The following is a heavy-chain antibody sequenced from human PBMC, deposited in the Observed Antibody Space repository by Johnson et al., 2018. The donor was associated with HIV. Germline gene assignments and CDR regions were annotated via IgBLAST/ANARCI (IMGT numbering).Heavy chain of an antibody. V-gene: IGHV3-66*01. Sequence: VQLVESGGGLVQSGGSLRLSCGASGFTVSSNYMNWVRQAPGKGLEWVSVIYSGGNTYYADSVKGRFTISIDNSKNTRYLQMNSLRAEDTAVDYCARDGESQQLPLGDALDIWGQGTMVTVSS. CDR1: GFTVSSNY. D-gene: IGHD6-13*01. CDR2: IYSGGNT. CDR3: ARDGESQQLPLGDALDI. J-gene: IGHJ3*02.